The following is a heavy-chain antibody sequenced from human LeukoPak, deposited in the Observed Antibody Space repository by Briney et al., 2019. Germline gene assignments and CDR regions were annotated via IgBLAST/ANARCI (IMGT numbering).Heavy chain of an antibody. V-gene: IGHV5-51*01. D-gene: IGHD3-10*01. CDR2: IYPGDSDT. J-gene: IGHJ4*02. CDR1: GYNFTSYW. Sequence: GESLKISCKGSGYNFTSYWIGWVRHMPGKDLEWMGIIYPGDSDTRYSPSFQGQVTISADKSISTAYLQWSSLKASDTAMYCCARHIGEQLLPPDYWGQGTLVTVSS. CDR3: ARHIGEQLLPPDY.